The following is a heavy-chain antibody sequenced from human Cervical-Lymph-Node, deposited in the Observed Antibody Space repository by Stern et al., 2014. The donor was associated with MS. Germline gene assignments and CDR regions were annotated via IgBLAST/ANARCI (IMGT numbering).Heavy chain of an antibody. D-gene: IGHD3-10*01. J-gene: IGHJ4*02. CDR2: IFWDDEK. Sequence: QITLKESGPALVKPTQSLTLTCTFSGFSLNTDGVAVGWIRQPPGKAPEWLAVIFWDDEKKYSPSLQTRLAISMDTSKNQVVLNMANMDPLDTGTYYCAHRRTAFYFFDYWGQGILDTVSS. V-gene: IGHV2-5*02. CDR3: AHRRTAFYFFDY. CDR1: GFSLNTDGVA.